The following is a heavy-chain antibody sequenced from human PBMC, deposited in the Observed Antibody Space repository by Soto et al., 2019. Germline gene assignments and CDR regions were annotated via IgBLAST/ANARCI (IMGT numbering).Heavy chain of an antibody. CDR2: IKQDGSEK. Sequence: EVQLVESGGCLVQPGGSLRLACAASGCTFSRDWMSWVRQAPGKGLEWVANIKQDGSEKYYVDSVKGRFTISRDNAKNSLYLQMNSLRDEDTAVYYCARFSPLLWFWELLNYFDYWGQGTLVTVSS. D-gene: IGHD3-10*01. CDR3: ARFSPLLWFWELLNYFDY. CDR1: GCTFSRDW. V-gene: IGHV3-7*01. J-gene: IGHJ4*02.